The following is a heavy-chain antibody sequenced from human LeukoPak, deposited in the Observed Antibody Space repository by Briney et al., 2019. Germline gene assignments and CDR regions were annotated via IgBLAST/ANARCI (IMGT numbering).Heavy chain of an antibody. V-gene: IGHV3-33*01. D-gene: IGHD3-10*01. Sequence: PGGSLRLSCAASGFTFSSYGMPWVRQAPGKGLEWVAVIWYDGSNKYYADSVKGRFTISRDNSKNTLYLQMNSLRAEDTAVYYCARDPILWFGEFPYGMDVWGQGTTVTVSS. CDR3: ARDPILWFGEFPYGMDV. J-gene: IGHJ6*02. CDR2: IWYDGSNK. CDR1: GFTFSSYG.